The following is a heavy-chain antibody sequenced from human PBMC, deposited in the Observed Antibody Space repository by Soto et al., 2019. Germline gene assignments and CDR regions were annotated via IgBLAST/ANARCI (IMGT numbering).Heavy chain of an antibody. D-gene: IGHD3-10*01. CDR1: GYTFTSYD. CDR3: ARAPPYSDGSASYWTFDY. Sequence: QVQLVQSGAEVKKPGASVKVSCKASGYTFTSYDINWVRQATGQGLEWMGWMNPNSGNTGYAQKFQGRVTMTRNTXIXTXXMELSSLRSEDTAVYYCARAPPYSDGSASYWTFDYWGQGTLVTVSS. V-gene: IGHV1-8*01. J-gene: IGHJ4*02. CDR2: MNPNSGNT.